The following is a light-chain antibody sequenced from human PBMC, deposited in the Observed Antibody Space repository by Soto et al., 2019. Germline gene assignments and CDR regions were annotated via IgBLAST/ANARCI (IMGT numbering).Light chain of an antibody. CDR3: SSYTTSSTYV. V-gene: IGLV2-14*01. Sequence: QSALTQPASVSGSPGQSITISCTGTSSDVGAYKYVSWYQHHPGKAPKLMIYEVSNRPSEVSNRFSGSKSGNTASLTISGLQAEDEADYYCSSYTTSSTYVFGTGTKLTVL. CDR1: SSDVGAYKY. CDR2: EVS. J-gene: IGLJ1*01.